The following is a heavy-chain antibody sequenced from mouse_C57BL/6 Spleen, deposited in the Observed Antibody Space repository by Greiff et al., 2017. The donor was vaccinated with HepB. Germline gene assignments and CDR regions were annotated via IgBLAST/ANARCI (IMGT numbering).Heavy chain of an antibody. Sequence: QVQLQQSGAELVKPGASVKLSCKASGYTFTSYWMHWVKQRPGRGLEWIGRIDPNSGGTKYNEKFKSKATMTVDKPSSTAYMQLSSLTSEDSAVYYCAISDYGSSYDWYFDVWGTGTTVTVSS. J-gene: IGHJ1*03. V-gene: IGHV1-72*01. CDR3: AISDYGSSYDWYFDV. D-gene: IGHD1-1*01. CDR2: IDPNSGGT. CDR1: GYTFTSYW.